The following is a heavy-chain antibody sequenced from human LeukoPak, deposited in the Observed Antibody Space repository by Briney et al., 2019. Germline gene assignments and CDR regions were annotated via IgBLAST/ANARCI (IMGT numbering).Heavy chain of an antibody. Sequence: SQTLSLTCAISGDSVSSDSAAWNWLRQSPSRGLEWLGKTYYRSKWYNDSSVSVKGRITINPDTSKNQFSLQLSSVTPEDTAIYYCARGGIVGAVYFDYWGQGTLVTVSS. J-gene: IGHJ4*02. CDR3: ARGGIVGAVYFDY. D-gene: IGHD1-26*01. V-gene: IGHV6-1*01. CDR2: TYYRSKWYN. CDR1: GDSVSSDSAA.